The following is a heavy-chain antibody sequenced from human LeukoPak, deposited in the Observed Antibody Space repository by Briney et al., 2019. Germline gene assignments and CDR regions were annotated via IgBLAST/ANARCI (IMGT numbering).Heavy chain of an antibody. J-gene: IGHJ6*02. CDR1: GFTFSSYW. CDR2: IEQDGSEK. D-gene: IGHD6-19*01. V-gene: IGHV3-7*01. Sequence: GGSLRLSCAASGFTFSSYWMSWVRQAPGKGLEWVANIEQDGSEKYYVDSVKGRFTISRDNAKNSLYLQMNSLRAEDTAVYYCARDAPGYSSGWYEGPYYGMDVWGQGTTVTVSS. CDR3: ARDAPGYSSGWYEGPYYGMDV.